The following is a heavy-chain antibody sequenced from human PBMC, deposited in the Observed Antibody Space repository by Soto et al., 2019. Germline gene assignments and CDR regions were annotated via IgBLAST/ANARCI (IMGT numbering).Heavy chain of an antibody. Sequence: SETLSLTCAVSGVSISSNHWWGWFRQPPGKGLEWIGEVFDSGYTRYNPSLKSRVTISVDRSKKQFSLKLSSLTAADTAVYYCARAIEGGSYCWFDTWGQGTLVTVSS. J-gene: IGHJ5*02. V-gene: IGHV4-4*02. CDR1: GVSISSNHW. CDR2: VFDSGYT. CDR3: ARAIEGGSYCWFDT. D-gene: IGHD2-8*02.